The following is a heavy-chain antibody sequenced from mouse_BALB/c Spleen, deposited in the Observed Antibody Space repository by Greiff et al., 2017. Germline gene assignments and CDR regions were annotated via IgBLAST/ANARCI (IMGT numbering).Heavy chain of an antibody. V-gene: IGHV1-69*02. D-gene: IGHD2-4*01. CDR3: TRGGLRRVAWFAY. CDR1: GYTFTSYW. CDR2: IYPSDSYT. J-gene: IGHJ3*01. Sequence: QVQLKQPGAELVRPGASVKLSCKASGYTFTSYWINWVKQRPGQGLEWIGNIYPSDSYTNYNQKFKDKATLTVDKSSSTAYMQLSSPTSEDSAVYYCTRGGLRRVAWFAYWGQGTLVTVSA.